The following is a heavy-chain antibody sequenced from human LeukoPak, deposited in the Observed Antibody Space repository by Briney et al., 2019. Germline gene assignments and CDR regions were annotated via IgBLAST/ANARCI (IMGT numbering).Heavy chain of an antibody. Sequence: PSETLSLTCAVSGYSISSGYYWGWIRQPPRQGLEWIGSIYHNGNTYYDPSLKSRVTISVDTSKNEFSLKLSSVTAADTAVYYCARAYHSSWYLNWFDPWGQGTLVTVSS. CDR2: IYHNGNT. CDR3: ARAYHSSWYLNWFDP. CDR1: GYSISSGYY. D-gene: IGHD6-13*01. J-gene: IGHJ5*02. V-gene: IGHV4-38-2*01.